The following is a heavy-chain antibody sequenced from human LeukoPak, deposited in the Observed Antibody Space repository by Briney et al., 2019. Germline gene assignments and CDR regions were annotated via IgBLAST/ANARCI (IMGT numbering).Heavy chain of an antibody. CDR1: GYXFTSYG. CDR3: ARGPEDAFDI. J-gene: IGHJ3*02. Sequence: CXAXGYXFTSYGISWVRQAPGQGLEWMGWISAYNGNTNYAQKLQGRVTMTTDTSTSTAYMELRSLRSDDTAVYYCARGPEDAFDIWGQGTMVTVSS. V-gene: IGHV1-18*01. CDR2: ISAYNGNT.